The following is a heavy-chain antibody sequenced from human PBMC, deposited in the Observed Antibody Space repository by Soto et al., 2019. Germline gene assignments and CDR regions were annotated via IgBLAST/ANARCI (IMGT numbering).Heavy chain of an antibody. D-gene: IGHD1-26*01. Sequence: QVQLVESGGDVVQPGRSLRLSCAGSGFSFSRFAIHWVRQAPGKGLEWVAVITYDGSNQYYADSVKGRFTVSRDNSRSTVYLQMNNLRSEDTAIYYCARLFGGYSGSHADESDIWGQGTMVPVSS. CDR3: ARLFGGYSGSHADESDI. CDR1: GFSFSRFA. V-gene: IGHV3-30-3*01. CDR2: ITYDGSNQ. J-gene: IGHJ3*02.